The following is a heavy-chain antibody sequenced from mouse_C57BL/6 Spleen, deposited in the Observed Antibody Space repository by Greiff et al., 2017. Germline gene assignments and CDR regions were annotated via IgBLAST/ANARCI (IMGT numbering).Heavy chain of an antibody. CDR1: GYTFTNYW. Sequence: VQLQQSGAELVRPGTSVKMSCKASGYTFTNYWIGWAKQRPGHGLEWIGAIYPGGGYTNYNEKFKGKATLTADKSSSTAYMQFSSLTSEDSAIYYCARRGYDYDEGSAMDYWGQGTSVTVSS. J-gene: IGHJ4*01. CDR2: IYPGGGYT. V-gene: IGHV1-63*01. CDR3: ARRGYDYDEGSAMDY. D-gene: IGHD2-4*01.